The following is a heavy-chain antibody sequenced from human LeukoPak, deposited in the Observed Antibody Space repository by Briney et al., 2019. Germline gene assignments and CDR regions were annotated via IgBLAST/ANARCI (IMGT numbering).Heavy chain of an antibody. Sequence: SETLSLTCAVSGGSISSGGYSWSWIRQPPGKGLEWIGYIYHSGSTYYNPSLKSRVTISVDRSKNQFSLKLSSVTAADTAVSYCARAGYSYGTGYYFDYWGQGALVTVSS. V-gene: IGHV4-30-2*01. CDR3: ARAGYSYGTGYYFDY. D-gene: IGHD5-18*01. CDR2: IYHSGST. CDR1: GGSISSGGYS. J-gene: IGHJ4*02.